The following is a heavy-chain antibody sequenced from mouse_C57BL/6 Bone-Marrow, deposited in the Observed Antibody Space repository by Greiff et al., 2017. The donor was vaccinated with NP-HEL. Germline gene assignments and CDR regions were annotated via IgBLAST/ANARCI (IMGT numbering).Heavy chain of an antibody. CDR1: GYAFSSSW. J-gene: IGHJ2*01. Sequence: QVQLQQSGPELVKPGASVKISCKASGYAFSSSWMNWVKQRPGKGLEWIGRIYPGDGDTNYNGKFKGKATLTADKSSSTAYMQLSSLTSEDSAVYFCARSYPFNWDVDYWGQGTTLTVSS. CDR2: IYPGDGDT. CDR3: ARSYPFNWDVDY. D-gene: IGHD4-1*01. V-gene: IGHV1-82*01.